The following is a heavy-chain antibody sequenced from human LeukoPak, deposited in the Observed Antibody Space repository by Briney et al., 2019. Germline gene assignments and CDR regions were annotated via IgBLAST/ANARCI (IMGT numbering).Heavy chain of an antibody. D-gene: IGHD3-22*01. CDR1: GFTFDDYA. J-gene: IGHJ4*02. CDR2: ISWNSGSI. V-gene: IGHV3-9*01. CDR3: AKASRRGVVVFTSYLDY. Sequence: GGSLRLSCAASGFTFDDYAMHWVRQAPGKGVEWVSGISWNSGSIGYADSVKGRFTISRDNAKNSLYLQMNSLRAEDTALYYCAKASRRGVVVFTSYLDYWGQGTLVTVSS.